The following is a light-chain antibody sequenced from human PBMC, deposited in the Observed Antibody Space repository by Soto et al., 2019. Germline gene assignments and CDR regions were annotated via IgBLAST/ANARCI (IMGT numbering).Light chain of an antibody. J-gene: IGKJ2*01. CDR1: QSIASN. CDR3: QQHNHWPS. CDR2: SAS. Sequence: EIVMTQSPATLPVSPGESATLSCRASQSIASNLAWYQQKPGQAPRLLIHSASARATGIPPRFSGSGSGTEFTLTISSLQSEDFAVYYRQQHNHWPSFGQGTNLEIK. V-gene: IGKV3-15*01.